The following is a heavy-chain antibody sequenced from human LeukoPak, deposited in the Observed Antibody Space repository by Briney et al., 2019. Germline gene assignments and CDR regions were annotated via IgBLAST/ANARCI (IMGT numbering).Heavy chain of an antibody. Sequence: SETLSLTCTVSGGSISSYYWSWIRQPPGKGLEWIGYIYYSGSTNYNPSLKSRVTISVDTSKNQFSLKLSSVTAADTAVYYCARREAGYDKYNWFDPWGQGTLVTVSS. CDR1: GGSISSYY. D-gene: IGHD5-12*01. CDR3: ARREAGYDKYNWFDP. J-gene: IGHJ5*02. V-gene: IGHV4-59*08. CDR2: IYYSGST.